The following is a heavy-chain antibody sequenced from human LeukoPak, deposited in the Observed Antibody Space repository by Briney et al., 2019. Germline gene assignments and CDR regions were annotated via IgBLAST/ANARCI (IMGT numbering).Heavy chain of an antibody. Sequence: PGGSLRLSCAASGFTFRSYEMHWVRLTPGKGLTWVSRINSDGTKTDYADSVKGRFTISRDNDKNTLYLQMNSLRAEDTAIYYCASLDPFNYWGQGTLVTVSS. V-gene: IGHV3-74*01. CDR3: ASLDPFNY. CDR2: INSDGTKT. CDR1: GFTFRSYE. J-gene: IGHJ4*02.